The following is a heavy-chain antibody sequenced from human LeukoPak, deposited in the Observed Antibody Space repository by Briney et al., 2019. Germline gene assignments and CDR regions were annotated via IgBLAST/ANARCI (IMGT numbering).Heavy chain of an antibody. Sequence: SETLSLTCTVSGGSISSYYWSWIRQPPGKGLEWIGYIYYSGSTNYNPSLKSRVTISVDTSKNQFSLKLSSVTAADTAVYYCARSGGPGSYTRWFDPWGQGTLVTVSS. J-gene: IGHJ5*02. CDR1: GGSISSYY. CDR2: IYYSGST. CDR3: ARSGGPGSYTRWFDP. V-gene: IGHV4-59*01. D-gene: IGHD3-10*01.